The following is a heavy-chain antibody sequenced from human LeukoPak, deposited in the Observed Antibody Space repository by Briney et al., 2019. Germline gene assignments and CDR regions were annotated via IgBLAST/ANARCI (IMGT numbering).Heavy chain of an antibody. D-gene: IGHD3-10*01. CDR3: ARVNMVRGDNWFDP. V-gene: IGHV4-30-2*01. Sequence: SETLSLTCTVSGGSISSGGYYWSWIRQPPGKGLEWIGYIYHSGSTYYNPSLKSRVTISVDRSKNQFSLKLSSVTAADTAVYYCARVNMVRGDNWFDPWGQGTLVTVSS. CDR1: GGSISSGGYY. CDR2: IYHSGST. J-gene: IGHJ5*02.